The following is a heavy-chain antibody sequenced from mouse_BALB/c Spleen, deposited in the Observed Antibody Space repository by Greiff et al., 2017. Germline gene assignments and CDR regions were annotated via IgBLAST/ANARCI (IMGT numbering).Heavy chain of an antibody. CDR1: GYTFTDYE. CDR2: IDPETGGT. J-gene: IGHJ3*01. D-gene: IGHD2-1*01. CDR3: TREDGNSWFAY. V-gene: IGHV1-15*01. Sequence: QVQLQQSGAELVRPGASVTLSCKASGYTFTDYEMHWVKQTPVHGLEWIGAIDPETGGTAYNQKFKGKATLTADKSSSTAYMELRSLTSEDSAVYYYTREDGNSWFAYWGQGTLVTVSA.